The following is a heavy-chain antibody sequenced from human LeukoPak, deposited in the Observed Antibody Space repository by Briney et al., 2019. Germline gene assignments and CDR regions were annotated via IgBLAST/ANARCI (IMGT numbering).Heavy chain of an antibody. CDR1: GCTFIRYG. CDR3: ARDDSAVSDCSSTSCFHFGY. CDR2: ISAYNGNT. V-gene: IGHV1-18*01. J-gene: IGHJ4*02. D-gene: IGHD2-2*01. Sequence: GASVKVSCKASGCTFIRYGITWVRQAPGQGLEWMGCISAYNGNTRYAQRFQGRVTMTTDTSTSTAYMELRSLRSDDTAVYYCARDDSAVSDCSSTSCFHFGYWGQGALVTVSS.